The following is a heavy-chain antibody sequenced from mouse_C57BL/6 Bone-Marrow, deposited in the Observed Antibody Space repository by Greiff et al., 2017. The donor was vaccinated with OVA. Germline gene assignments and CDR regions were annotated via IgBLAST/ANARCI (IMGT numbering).Heavy chain of an antibody. Sequence: QVQLQQSGPELVKPGASVKISCKASGYAFSSSWMNWVKQRPGKGLEWIGRIYPGDGDTNYNGKFKGKATLTADKSSSTAYMQLSSLTSEDSAVYFCARHDGSSYDYYAMDYWGQGTSVTVSS. CDR1: GYAFSSSW. J-gene: IGHJ4*01. CDR3: ARHDGSSYDYYAMDY. CDR2: IYPGDGDT. D-gene: IGHD1-1*01. V-gene: IGHV1-82*01.